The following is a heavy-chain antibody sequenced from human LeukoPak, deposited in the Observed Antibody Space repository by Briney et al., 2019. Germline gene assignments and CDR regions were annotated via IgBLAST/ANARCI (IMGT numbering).Heavy chain of an antibody. CDR1: GFTFSSHG. Sequence: GTLRLSCAASGFTFSSHGMNWVRQAPGKGLEWVSSISSSSSYIYYADSVKGRFTISRDNAKNSLYLQMNSLRAEDTAVYYCASGHRSSPDYFDYWGQGTLVTVSS. CDR3: ASGHRSSPDYFDY. V-gene: IGHV3-21*01. J-gene: IGHJ4*02. D-gene: IGHD3-10*01. CDR2: ISSSSSYI.